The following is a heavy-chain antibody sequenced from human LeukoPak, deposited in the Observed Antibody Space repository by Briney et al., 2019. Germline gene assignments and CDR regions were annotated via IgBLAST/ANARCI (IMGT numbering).Heavy chain of an antibody. CDR1: GFTFSSYA. CDR3: ARGQPDRLLWFGELLSVNAFDI. Sequence: GGSLRLSCAASGFTFSSYAMSWVRQAPGKGLEWVSAISGSGGSTYYADSVKGRFTISRDNAKNSLYLQMNSLRAEDTAVYYCARGQPDRLLWFGELLSVNAFDIWGQGTMVTVSS. V-gene: IGHV3-23*01. J-gene: IGHJ3*02. CDR2: ISGSGGST. D-gene: IGHD3-10*01.